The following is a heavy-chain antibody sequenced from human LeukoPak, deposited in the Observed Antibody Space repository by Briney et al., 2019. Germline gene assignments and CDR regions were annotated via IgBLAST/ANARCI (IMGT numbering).Heavy chain of an antibody. CDR2: MNPNSGNT. CDR1: GYTFTSYD. V-gene: IGHV1-8*01. D-gene: IGHD6-19*01. Sequence: ASVKVSCKASGYTFTSYDINWVRQATGQGLEWMGWMNPNSGNTGYAQKFQGRVTMTRNTSISTAYMELSSLRSEDTAVYYCASQLSGWRAFDIWGQGTMVTVSS. J-gene: IGHJ3*02. CDR3: ASQLSGWRAFDI.